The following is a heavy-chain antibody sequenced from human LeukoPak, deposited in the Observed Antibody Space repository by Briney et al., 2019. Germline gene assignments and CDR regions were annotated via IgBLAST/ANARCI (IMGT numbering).Heavy chain of an antibody. V-gene: IGHV5-51*01. Sequence: GESLKISCKGPGYSFSSYWIGWVRQMPGKGLEWMGTIYPGDSDTRYSPSFQGQVTISADKSISTAYLQWSSLKASDTAMYYCGRGGYYSGGIFYYYFDYWGQGTLVTVSS. D-gene: IGHD2-15*01. J-gene: IGHJ4*02. CDR1: GYSFSSYW. CDR2: IYPGDSDT. CDR3: GRGGYYSGGIFYYYFDY.